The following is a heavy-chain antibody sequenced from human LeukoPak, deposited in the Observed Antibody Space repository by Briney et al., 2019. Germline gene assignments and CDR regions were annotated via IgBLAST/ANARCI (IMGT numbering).Heavy chain of an antibody. Sequence: SVKVSCKASGFTFTSSAVQWVRQARGQRLEWIGWIVVGSGNTNYAQKFQERVTITRDMSTSTAYMELSSLRSEDTAVYYCAAAIGSLGYFQRWGQGTLVTVSS. D-gene: IGHD1-26*01. CDR3: AAAIGSLGYFQR. CDR2: IVVGSGNT. V-gene: IGHV1-58*01. CDR1: GFTFTSSA. J-gene: IGHJ1*01.